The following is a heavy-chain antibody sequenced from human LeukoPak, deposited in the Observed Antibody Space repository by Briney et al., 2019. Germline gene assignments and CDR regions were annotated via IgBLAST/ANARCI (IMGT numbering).Heavy chain of an antibody. CDR1: GYTFNTYG. J-gene: IGHJ4*02. CDR3: ARGPHERSGYPDD. Sequence: ASVKVSCKPYGYTFNTYGITWVRQAPGQGLEWMGWISPYNGNTNYAQKFQGRVTLTTDTFTSTAYMELRSLRSDDTAVYYCARGPHERSGYPDDWGQGTLVTVSS. V-gene: IGHV1-18*01. D-gene: IGHD3-22*01. CDR2: ISPYNGNT.